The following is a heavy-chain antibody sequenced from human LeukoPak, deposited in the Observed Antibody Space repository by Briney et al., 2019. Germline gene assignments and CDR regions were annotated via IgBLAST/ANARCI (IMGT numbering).Heavy chain of an antibody. D-gene: IGHD4-17*01. J-gene: IGHJ3*02. CDR1: GGSISSYY. CDR2: IYYSGST. V-gene: IGHV4-59*01. Sequence: SETLSLNCTVSGGSISSYYWSWIRQPPGKGLEWIGYIYYSGSTNYNPSLKSRVTISVDTSKNQFSLKLSSVTAADTAVYYCASPIYGDYTENGFDIWGQGTMVTVSS. CDR3: ASPIYGDYTENGFDI.